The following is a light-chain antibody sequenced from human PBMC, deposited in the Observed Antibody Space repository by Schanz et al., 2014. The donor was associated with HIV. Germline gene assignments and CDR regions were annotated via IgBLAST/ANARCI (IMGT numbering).Light chain of an antibody. CDR1: NIGSNS. V-gene: IGLV3-21*04. J-gene: IGLJ2*01. Sequence: SSELTQPPSVSVAPGKTARITCGGNNIGSNSVHWYQQKPGQAPVLVIYYDSDRPSGIPERFSGSNSGNTATLTISRVEAGDEADYYCQVWDSSSDHVVFGGGTKLTVL. CDR3: QVWDSSSDHVV. CDR2: YDS.